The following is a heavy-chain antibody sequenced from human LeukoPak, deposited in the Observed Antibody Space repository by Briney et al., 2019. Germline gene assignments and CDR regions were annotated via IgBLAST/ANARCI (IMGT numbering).Heavy chain of an antibody. CDR1: GVTFSSYA. Sequence: GGALRLSCEASGVTFSSYATSWVRQAPGQGLEGVSVIRGSADSAFYADSVKGKFTISRDNSKNTLYLQMNSLRAEDAAVYYCAKDRYCSSTRCYGDFDYWGQGTLVTVSS. J-gene: IGHJ4*02. V-gene: IGHV3-23*01. D-gene: IGHD2-2*01. CDR3: AKDRYCSSTRCYGDFDY. CDR2: IRGSADSA.